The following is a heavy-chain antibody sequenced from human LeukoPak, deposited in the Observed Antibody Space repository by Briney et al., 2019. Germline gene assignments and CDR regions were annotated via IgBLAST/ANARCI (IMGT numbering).Heavy chain of an antibody. CDR2: INPSGGST. J-gene: IGHJ4*02. V-gene: IGHV1-46*01. Sequence: ASVKVSCKASGYTFTSYDINWVRQAPGQGLEWMGIINPSGGSTSYAQKFQGRVTMTRDTSTSTVYMELSSLRSEDTAVYYCAREGKVGAPWGYWGQGTLVTVSS. CDR1: GYTFTSYD. CDR3: AREGKVGAPWGY. D-gene: IGHD1-26*01.